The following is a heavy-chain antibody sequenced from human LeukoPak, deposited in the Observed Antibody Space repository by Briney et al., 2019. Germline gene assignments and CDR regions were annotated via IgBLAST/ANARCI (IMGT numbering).Heavy chain of an antibody. CDR3: AKTSQYSSGWFDY. D-gene: IGHD6-19*01. J-gene: IGHJ4*02. V-gene: IGHV3-66*01. CDR2: IYSGVTT. Sequence: PGGSLRLSCAASGFTVSSNYMSWVRQAPGKGLEWVSVIYSGVTTYYADSVKGRFTISRDNSRNTLDIEMNSLRPEDTAVYYCAKTSQYSSGWFDYWGQGTLVTVSS. CDR1: GFTVSSNY.